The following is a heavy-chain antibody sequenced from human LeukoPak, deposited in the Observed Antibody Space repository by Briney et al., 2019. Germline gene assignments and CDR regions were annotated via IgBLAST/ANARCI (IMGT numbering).Heavy chain of an antibody. Sequence: PSETLSLTCTVSGGSIRSYYWSWIRRPPGKGLEWIGYIYYSGSTNHNPSLKSRVTMSVDTSKNQFSLKLSSVTAADTAVYYCARALRLNPIDSWGQGTLVTVSS. J-gene: IGHJ4*02. CDR3: ARALRLNPIDS. CDR2: IYYSGST. V-gene: IGHV4-59*01. CDR1: GGSIRSYY.